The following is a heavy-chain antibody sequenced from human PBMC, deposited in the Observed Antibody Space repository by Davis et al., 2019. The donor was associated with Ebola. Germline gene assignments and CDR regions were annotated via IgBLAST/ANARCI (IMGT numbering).Heavy chain of an antibody. V-gene: IGHV3-66*01. CDR2: IYSGGST. D-gene: IGHD1-1*01. CDR3: ARDKRYTFDY. Sequence: GESLKISCTASGFTFGDYAMSWVRQAPGKGLEWVSVIYSGGSTYYADSVKGRFTISRDNSKNTLYLQMNSLRAEDTAVYYCARDKRYTFDYWGQGTLVTVSS. CDR1: GFTFGDYA. J-gene: IGHJ4*02.